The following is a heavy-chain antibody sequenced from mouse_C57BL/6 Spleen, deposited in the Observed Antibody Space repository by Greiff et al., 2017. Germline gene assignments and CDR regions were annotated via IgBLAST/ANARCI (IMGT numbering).Heavy chain of an antibody. CDR3: ARGVFITTVGGYFDV. CDR2: ISSGSSTI. V-gene: IGHV5-17*01. D-gene: IGHD1-1*01. CDR1: GFTFSDYG. J-gene: IGHJ1*03. Sequence: EVKLMESGGGLVKPGGSLKLSCAASGFTFSDYGMHWVRQAPEKGLEWVAYISSGSSTIYYADTVKGRFTISRDNAKNTLFLQMTSLRSEDTAMYYCARGVFITTVGGYFDVWGTGTTVTFSS.